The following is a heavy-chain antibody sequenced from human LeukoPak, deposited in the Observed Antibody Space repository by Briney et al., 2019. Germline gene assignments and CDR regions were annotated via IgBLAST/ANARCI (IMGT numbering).Heavy chain of an antibody. V-gene: IGHV1-69*01. CDR2: IIPIFGTA. CDR3: AREDGSGSGSYSRFDH. D-gene: IGHD3-10*01. J-gene: IGHJ4*02. Sequence: SVKVSCKASGGTFSSYAISWVRQAPGQGLEWMGGIIPIFGTANYAQKFQGRVTITADESTSTAYMELSSLRSEDTAVYYCAREDGSGSGSYSRFDHWGQGTLVTVSS. CDR1: GGTFSSYA.